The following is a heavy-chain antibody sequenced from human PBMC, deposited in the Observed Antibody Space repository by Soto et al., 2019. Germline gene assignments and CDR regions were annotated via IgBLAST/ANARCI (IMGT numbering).Heavy chain of an antibody. Sequence: QVQLVESGGGVXQPGXXLRLSCAASGFTFSSYAMHWVRQAPGKGLEWVAVISYDGSNKYYADSVKGRFTISRDNSKNTLYLQMNSLRAEDTAVYYCARDRIYSSSWYDYWGQGTLVTVSS. CDR3: ARDRIYSSSWYDY. CDR1: GFTFSSYA. D-gene: IGHD6-13*01. V-gene: IGHV3-30-3*01. J-gene: IGHJ4*02. CDR2: ISYDGSNK.